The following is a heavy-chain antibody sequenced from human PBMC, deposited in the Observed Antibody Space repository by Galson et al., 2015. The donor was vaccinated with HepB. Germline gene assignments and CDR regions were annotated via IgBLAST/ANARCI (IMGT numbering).Heavy chain of an antibody. CDR2: INPNSGGT. Sequence: SVKVSCKASGYTFTGYYMHWVRQAPGQGLEWMGWINPNSGGTNYAQKFQGRVTMTRDTSISTAYMELSRLRSDDTAVYYCARTDLEYDSSGYPYGMDVWGQGTTVTVSS. J-gene: IGHJ6*02. D-gene: IGHD3-22*01. CDR3: ARTDLEYDSSGYPYGMDV. V-gene: IGHV1-2*02. CDR1: GYTFTGYY.